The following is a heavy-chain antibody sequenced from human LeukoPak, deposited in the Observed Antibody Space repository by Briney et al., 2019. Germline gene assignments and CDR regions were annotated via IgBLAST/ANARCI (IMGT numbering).Heavy chain of an antibody. J-gene: IGHJ4*02. V-gene: IGHV3-48*01. CDR2: ISTTGTI. D-gene: IGHD3-3*01. CDR1: GFTFSRFN. Sequence: GSLRLSCAASGFTFSRFNMNWLRQAPGKGLEWLSYISTTGTIYYAESVKGRFSISRDNAKNSLYLQMNSLRPEDTAVYYCARDSLIFGVVTTFDYWGQGTLVTVSS. CDR3: ARDSLIFGVVTTFDY.